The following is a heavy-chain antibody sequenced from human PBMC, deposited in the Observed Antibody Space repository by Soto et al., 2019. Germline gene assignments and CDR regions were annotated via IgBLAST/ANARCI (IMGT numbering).Heavy chain of an antibody. Sequence: EVQLVESGGVVVQPGGSLRLSCAASGFTFDDYSMHWVRQAPGKVLEWVSLISWDGRSTYYADSVKGRFTVSRDNSKNSLYLQMNSLTTEDTAFYYCGKDGAITDYTYLDYWGQGALVTVSS. V-gene: IGHV3-43*01. CDR2: ISWDGRST. CDR3: GKDGAITDYTYLDY. J-gene: IGHJ4*02. CDR1: GFTFDDYS. D-gene: IGHD1-26*01.